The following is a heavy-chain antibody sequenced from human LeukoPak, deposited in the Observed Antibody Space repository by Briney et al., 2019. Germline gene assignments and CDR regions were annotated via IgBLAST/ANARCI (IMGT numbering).Heavy chain of an antibody. CDR3: ARGGLSSGYYSAFDY. D-gene: IGHD3-22*01. J-gene: IGHJ4*02. V-gene: IGHV4-61*01. CDR1: GGSVSSGNYY. Sequence: SETLSLTSTVSGGSVSSGNYYWSWIRQPPGKGLEWIGYIHYSGSTNYNPSLKSPVTISVDTSKNKFSLKLSSVTAADTAVYYCARGGLSSGYYSAFDYWGQGTLVTVSS. CDR2: IHYSGST.